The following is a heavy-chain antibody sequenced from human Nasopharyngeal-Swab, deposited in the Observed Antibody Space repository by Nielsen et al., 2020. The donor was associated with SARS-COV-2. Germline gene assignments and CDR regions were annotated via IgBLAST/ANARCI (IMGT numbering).Heavy chain of an antibody. CDR2: INPNSGDT. Sequence: ASVKVSCKASGYTFTDYFMHWVRQAPGQGLEWMGRINPNSGDTKYAEIFRDRVTVTRDTSITTVYMELSSLRSDETAVYYCVRGDGDVPGMTGSGPPGGYWGQGTLVTVSS. CDR3: VRGDGDVPGMTGSGPPGGY. V-gene: IGHV1-2*06. J-gene: IGHJ4*02. D-gene: IGHD1-14*01. CDR1: GYTFTDYF.